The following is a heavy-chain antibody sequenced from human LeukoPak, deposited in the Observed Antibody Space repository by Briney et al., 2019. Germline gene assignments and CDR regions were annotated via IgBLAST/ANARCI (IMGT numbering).Heavy chain of an antibody. CDR3: ARGRYCSGGSCYNIDP. D-gene: IGHD2-15*01. CDR1: GYTFAGYY. J-gene: IGHJ5*02. CDR2: INTNTGNP. V-gene: IGHV7-4-1*02. Sequence: ASVKVSCKASGYTFAGYYMHWVRQAPGQGLEWMGWINTNTGNPTYAQGFTGRFVFSLDTSVSTAYLQISSLKAEDTAVYYCARGRYCSGGSCYNIDPRGQGTLVTVSS.